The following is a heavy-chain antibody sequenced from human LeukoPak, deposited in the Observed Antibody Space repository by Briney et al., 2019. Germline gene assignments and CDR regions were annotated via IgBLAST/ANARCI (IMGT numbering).Heavy chain of an antibody. V-gene: IGHV3-23*01. CDR1: GFTFSSYA. CDR3: AKDPLLRGATYDY. J-gene: IGHJ4*02. Sequence: GGSLRLSCAASGFTFSSYAMTWVRQAPGKGLEWVSAIGDSGRNTYYADSVRGRFTISRDNSKNTSYLQMNSLRAEDTAIYYCAKDPLLRGATYDYWGQGTLVTVSS. D-gene: IGHD1-26*01. CDR2: IGDSGRNT.